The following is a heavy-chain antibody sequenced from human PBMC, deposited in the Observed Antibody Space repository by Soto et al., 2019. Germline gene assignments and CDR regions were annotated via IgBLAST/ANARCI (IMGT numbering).Heavy chain of an antibody. J-gene: IGHJ4*02. V-gene: IGHV4-31*01. D-gene: IGHD2-2*02. Sequence: QVQLQESGPGLVKPSQTLSLTCTVSGGSISSGGYYWSWIRQHPGKGLEWIGYSYYSGSTYYNPSLKSPVTMTVDASKTQFSRKLSSVTAADTAVYYCARDYGPLYAGRGPFDYWGQGTLVTVSS. CDR3: ARDYGPLYAGRGPFDY. CDR2: SYYSGST. CDR1: GGSISSGGYY.